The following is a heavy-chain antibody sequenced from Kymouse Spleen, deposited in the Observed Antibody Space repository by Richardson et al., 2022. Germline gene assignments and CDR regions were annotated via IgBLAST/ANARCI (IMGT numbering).Heavy chain of an antibody. Sequence: QVQLVESGGGVVQPGRSLRLSCAASGFTFSSYGMHWVRQAPGKGLEWVAVIWYDGSNKYYADSVKGRFTISRDNSKNTLYLQMNSLRAEDTAVYYCAGGRQLERRPSFDYWGQGTLVTVSS. CDR2: IWYDGSNK. J-gene: IGHJ4*02. D-gene: IGHD1-1*01. CDR1: GFTFSSYG. V-gene: IGHV3-33*01. CDR3: AGGRQLERRPSFDY.